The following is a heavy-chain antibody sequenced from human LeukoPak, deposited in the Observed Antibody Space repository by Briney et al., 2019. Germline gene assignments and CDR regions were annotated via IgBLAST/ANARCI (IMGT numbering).Heavy chain of an antibody. D-gene: IGHD5-12*01. CDR1: GYTFTSYD. CDR3: ASGGGGYSGYDDAFDI. J-gene: IGHJ3*02. Sequence: GASVKVSCKASGYTFTSYDINWVRQATGQGLEWMGWMNPNSGNTGYAQKFQGRVTMTRNTSISTAYMELSSLRSEDTAVYYCASGGGGYSGYDDAFDIWGQGTMVTVSS. V-gene: IGHV1-8*01. CDR2: MNPNSGNT.